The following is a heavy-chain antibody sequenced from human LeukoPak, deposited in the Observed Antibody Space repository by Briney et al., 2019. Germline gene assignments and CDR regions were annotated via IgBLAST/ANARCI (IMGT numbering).Heavy chain of an antibody. CDR2: INPNSGGT. J-gene: IGHJ3*02. CDR3: ATTSGSYGQVHAFDI. Sequence: ASVKVSCKASGYTFTGYYMHWVRQAPGQGLEWMGWINPNSGGTNCAQKFQGRVTMTRDTSISTAYMELSRLRSDDTAVYYCATTSGSYGQVHAFDIWGQGTMVTVSS. V-gene: IGHV1-2*02. D-gene: IGHD1-26*01. CDR1: GYTFTGYY.